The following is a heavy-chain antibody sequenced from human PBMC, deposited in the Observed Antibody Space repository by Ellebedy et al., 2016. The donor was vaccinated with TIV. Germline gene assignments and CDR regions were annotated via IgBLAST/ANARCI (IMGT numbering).Heavy chain of an antibody. CDR2: IKQDGSEK. J-gene: IGHJ4*02. V-gene: IGHV3-7*03. D-gene: IGHD2-2*01. Sequence: PGGSLRLSCAASGFTFSSYWMSWVRQAPGKGLEWVANIKQDGSEKYYVDSVKGRFTISRDNAKNSLYLQMNSLRAEDTAVYYCARDREYQLPLTGPIWGQGTLVTVSS. CDR1: GFTFSSYW. CDR3: ARDREYQLPLTGPI.